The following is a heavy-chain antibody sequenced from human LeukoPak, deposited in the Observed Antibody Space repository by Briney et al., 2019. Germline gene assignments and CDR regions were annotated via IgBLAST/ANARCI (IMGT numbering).Heavy chain of an antibody. D-gene: IGHD6-13*01. CDR2: ISGSST. CDR1: GFTFSNYA. J-gene: IGHJ4*02. Sequence: GGSLRLSCAASGFTFSNYAMSCVRQAPGKGLEWVSSISGSSTYYADSVKGRFTISRDNSKNTLYLQMNSLRAEDTAIYYCAKGVSSLTFSFDYWGQGTLVTVSS. V-gene: IGHV3-23*01. CDR3: AKGVSSLTFSFDY.